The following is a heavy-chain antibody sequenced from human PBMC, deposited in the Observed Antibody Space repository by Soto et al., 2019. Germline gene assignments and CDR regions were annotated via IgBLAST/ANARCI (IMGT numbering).Heavy chain of an antibody. D-gene: IGHD3-10*01. Sequence: GESLKISCKGSGYSFTSYWIAWVRQMPGKGLEWVGIIYPGDSDTRYSPSLRGQVTISADKSISHVYLQWSSLKASDTAMYYCARNRLRQYYYGMDVWGQGTTVTVSS. CDR2: IYPGDSDT. CDR3: ARNRLRQYYYGMDV. CDR1: GYSFTSYW. V-gene: IGHV5-51*01. J-gene: IGHJ6*02.